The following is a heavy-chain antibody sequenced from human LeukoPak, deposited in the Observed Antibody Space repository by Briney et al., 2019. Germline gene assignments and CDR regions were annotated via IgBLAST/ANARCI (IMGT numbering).Heavy chain of an antibody. J-gene: IGHJ3*02. V-gene: IGHV3-74*01. Sequence: PGGSLRLSCAASGFTFSSYWMHWVRQVPGKGLVWVSRINSDGSSTSYADSVKGRFTISRDNAKNTLCLQMNSLRAEDTAVYYCARVGRAMTAAGFGAFDIWGQGTMVTVSP. CDR2: INSDGSST. CDR1: GFTFSSYW. CDR3: ARVGRAMTAAGFGAFDI. D-gene: IGHD6-13*01.